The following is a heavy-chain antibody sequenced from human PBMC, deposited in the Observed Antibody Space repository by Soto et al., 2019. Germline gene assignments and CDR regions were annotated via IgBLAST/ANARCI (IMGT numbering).Heavy chain of an antibody. CDR3: ERESLPRYYESSGYVDY. V-gene: IGHV1-69*13. D-gene: IGHD3-22*01. CDR2: IIPIFGTA. Sequence: GASVKVSCKASGGTFSSYAISWVRQAPGQGLEWMGGIIPIFGTANYAQKFQGRVTITADESTSTAYMELSSLRSEDTAVYYCERESLPRYYESSGYVDYWGQGTCGTASS. J-gene: IGHJ4*02. CDR1: GGTFSSYA.